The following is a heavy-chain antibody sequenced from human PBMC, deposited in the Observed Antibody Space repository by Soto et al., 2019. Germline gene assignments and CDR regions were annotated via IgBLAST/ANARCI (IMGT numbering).Heavy chain of an antibody. CDR2: IVVGSGHT. D-gene: IGHD2-15*01. Sequence: QMQLVQSGPEVKKPGTSVKVSCKASGFTFTSSAMQWVRQARGQRLEWIGWIVVGSGHTNYAQKFQERVTITRDMSTSKAYMELSSPSSEDTAVYYCAADSRYCSGGNCEDYWGQGTLVTVSS. V-gene: IGHV1-58*02. CDR3: AADSRYCSGGNCEDY. CDR1: GFTFTSSA. J-gene: IGHJ4*02.